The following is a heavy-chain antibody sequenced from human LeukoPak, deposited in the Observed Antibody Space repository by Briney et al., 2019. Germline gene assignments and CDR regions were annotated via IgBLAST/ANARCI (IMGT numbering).Heavy chain of an antibody. D-gene: IGHD3-10*01. J-gene: IGHJ4*02. CDR3: ARYGITIVRGGKYYFDS. Sequence: TLSLTPTVSVVAIRGYISSSIRHPPGEGLWRVVYIHYSGSTNYNPSLNSRVPISVDTSKIQFSLRLSSVTAADTAVYYCARYGITIVRGGKYYFDSWGQGTLVTVSS. CDR1: VVAIRGYI. V-gene: IGHV4-59*08. CDR2: IHYSGST.